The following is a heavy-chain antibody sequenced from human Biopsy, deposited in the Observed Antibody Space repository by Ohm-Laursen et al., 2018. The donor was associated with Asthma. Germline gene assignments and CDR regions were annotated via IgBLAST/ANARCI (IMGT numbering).Heavy chain of an antibody. CDR3: ASSIAVADSDAFDI. D-gene: IGHD6-19*01. J-gene: IGHJ3*02. Sequence: SSVKVSCNASGYTFISYAIHWVRQAPGQRLEWMGWINAGNGNTKYSQKFQGRVTITRDTSASTAYMELSSLRSEDTAVYYCASSIAVADSDAFDIWGQGTMVTVSS. CDR2: INAGNGNT. V-gene: IGHV1-3*01. CDR1: GYTFISYA.